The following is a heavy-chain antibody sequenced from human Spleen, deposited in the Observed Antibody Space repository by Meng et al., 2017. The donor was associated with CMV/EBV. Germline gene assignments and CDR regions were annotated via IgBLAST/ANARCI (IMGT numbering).Heavy chain of an antibody. J-gene: IGHJ6*02. V-gene: IGHV1-2*02. Sequence: ASVKVSCKTSGYTFTGYYMHWVRQSPGQGLEWLGWVNAYSGGTSYAQKFQGRVTMTRDTSISTAYMELSRLRSDDTAVYYCARRLWFGEKGAYYYGMDVWGQGTTVTVSS. CDR3: ARRLWFGEKGAYYYGMDV. CDR2: VNAYSGGT. D-gene: IGHD3-10*01. CDR1: GYTFTGYY.